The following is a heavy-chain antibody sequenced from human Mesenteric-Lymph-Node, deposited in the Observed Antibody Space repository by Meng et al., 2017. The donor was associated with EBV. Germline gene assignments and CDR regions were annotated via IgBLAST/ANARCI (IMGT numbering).Heavy chain of an antibody. CDR2: IEKGGGT. D-gene: IGHD6-19*01. Sequence: EVQLVESGGGLIQPGGSLGLSCAVSGFIVSGNFMSWVRQAPGKGLEWVSVIEKGGGTYYADSVKGRFTISRDNSKDTLYLQMNSLRAEDTAIYYCARGSSGWYYYFDYWGQGTLVTVSS. J-gene: IGHJ4*02. CDR1: GFIVSGNF. V-gene: IGHV3-53*01. CDR3: ARGSSGWYYYFDY.